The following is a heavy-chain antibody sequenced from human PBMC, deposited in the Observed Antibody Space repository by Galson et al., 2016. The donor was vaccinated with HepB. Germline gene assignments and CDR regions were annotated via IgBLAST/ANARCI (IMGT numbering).Heavy chain of an antibody. V-gene: IGHV3-66*01. D-gene: IGHD2-2*01. Sequence: SLRLSCAASGFTLSTNYMSWVRQAPGKGLEWVSVIYSADSTYYADSVKGRFTISRDNAKNTVYFQLNSLRVEDTAVYYCARDSPLPAAFDYWGQGTLVTVTS. CDR3: ARDSPLPAAFDY. CDR1: GFTLSTNY. J-gene: IGHJ4*02. CDR2: IYSADST.